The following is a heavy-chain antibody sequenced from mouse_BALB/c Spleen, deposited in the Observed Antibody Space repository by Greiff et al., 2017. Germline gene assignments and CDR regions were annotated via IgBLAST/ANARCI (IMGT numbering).Heavy chain of an antibody. V-gene: IGHV2-9*02. D-gene: IGHD1-1*01. CDR2: IWAGGST. CDR3: ANYGSSSFYAMDY. CDR1: GFSLTSYG. J-gene: IGHJ4*01. Sequence: QVQLQQSGPGLVAPSQSLSITCTVSGFSLTSYGVHWVRQPPGKGLEWLGVIWAGGSTNYNSALMSRLSISKDNSKSQVFLKMNSLQTDDTAMYYCANYGSSSFYAMDYWGQGTSVTVSS.